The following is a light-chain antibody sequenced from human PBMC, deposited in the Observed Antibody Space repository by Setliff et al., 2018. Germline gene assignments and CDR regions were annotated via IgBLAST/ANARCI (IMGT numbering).Light chain of an antibody. CDR3: SSYSGSSTLV. V-gene: IGLV2-14*01. Sequence: QSALTQPASVSGSPGQSITISCTGTSSDVGGYNYVSWYQQHPGKAPKLTIYEVSDRPSGVSNRFSGSRSGNTASLTISGLQAEDEADYYCSSYSGSSTLVFGTGTKVTVL. J-gene: IGLJ1*01. CDR2: EVS. CDR1: SSDVGGYNY.